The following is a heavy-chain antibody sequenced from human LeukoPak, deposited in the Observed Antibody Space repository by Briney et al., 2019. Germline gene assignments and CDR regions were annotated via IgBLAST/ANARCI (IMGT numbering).Heavy chain of an antibody. CDR1: GGSLSGYY. CDR3: ARGTPIGYSYGFNFDY. Sequence: SETLSLTCAVYGGSLSGYYWCWIRQPPGTGVEWIGEINHSGSTNYNPSLKSRVTIPVDTSKNQFSLKLSSVTAADTAVYYCARGTPIGYSYGFNFDYWGQGALVTVSS. CDR2: INHSGST. J-gene: IGHJ4*02. V-gene: IGHV4-34*01. D-gene: IGHD5-18*01.